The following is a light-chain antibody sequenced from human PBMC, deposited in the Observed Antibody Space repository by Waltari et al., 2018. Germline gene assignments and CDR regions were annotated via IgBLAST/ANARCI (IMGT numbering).Light chain of an antibody. CDR3: QQHGSLPQT. CDR1: QSISSNY. Sequence: EMVLTQSPGTLSVSPGEGATLSCRASQSISSNYLAWYQQRPGQAPRLLVYDASSRATGIPDRFSGSGSGTDFTLTISRLEPEDFALYFCQQHGSLPQTFGQGTKVEIK. CDR2: DAS. J-gene: IGKJ1*01. V-gene: IGKV3-20*01.